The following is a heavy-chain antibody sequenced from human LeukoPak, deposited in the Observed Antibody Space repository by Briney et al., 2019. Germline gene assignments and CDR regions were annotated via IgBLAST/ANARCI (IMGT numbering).Heavy chain of an antibody. V-gene: IGHV3-30*02. Sequence: GGSLRLSCAASGFTSSNYGLHWVRQAPGKGLEWAAFTRYDGSNKRYAESVKGRFTISRDNSKNTLYLQMNSLRAEDTAVYYCAKDRFHMITVTSCFDYWGQGTLVTVSS. J-gene: IGHJ4*02. CDR1: GFTSSNYG. CDR3: AKDRFHMITVTSCFDY. D-gene: IGHD4-17*01. CDR2: TRYDGSNK.